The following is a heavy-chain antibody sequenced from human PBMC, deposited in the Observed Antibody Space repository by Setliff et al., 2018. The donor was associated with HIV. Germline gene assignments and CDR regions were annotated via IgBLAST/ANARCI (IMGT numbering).Heavy chain of an antibody. J-gene: IGHJ4*02. CDR3: ARGHFFGSGRYYNTPLGY. Sequence: PGESLKISCKGSGYSFTSYWIGWVRQMPGKGLECMGVIFPSDSDTRYSPSFQGQVTISADKSSSTAYLQWSSLKASDTAIYYCARGHFFGSGRYYNTPLGYWGQGTLVTVSS. D-gene: IGHD3-10*01. V-gene: IGHV5-51*01. CDR2: IFPSDSDT. CDR1: GYSFTSYW.